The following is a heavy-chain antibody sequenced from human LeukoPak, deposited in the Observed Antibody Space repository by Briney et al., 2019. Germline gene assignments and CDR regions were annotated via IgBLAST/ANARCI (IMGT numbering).Heavy chain of an antibody. J-gene: IGHJ4*02. Sequence: GGSLRLSCAASGFTFSSYAMSWVRQATGEGLEWVSAIRGSGGSTYYADSVKGRFTIPRDNSTNTLYLRMNSLRAEDTAVYYCAKADCSGGSCYSSYFDYWGQGTLVTVSS. CDR1: GFTFSSYA. V-gene: IGHV3-23*01. CDR3: AKADCSGGSCYSSYFDY. CDR2: IRGSGGST. D-gene: IGHD2-15*01.